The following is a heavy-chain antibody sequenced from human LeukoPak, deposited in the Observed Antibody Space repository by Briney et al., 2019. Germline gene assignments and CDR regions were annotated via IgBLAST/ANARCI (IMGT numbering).Heavy chain of an antibody. D-gene: IGHD3-10*01. J-gene: IGHJ4*01. CDR3: ARLRANYYGSGPMSTVDY. CDR1: GGSFSGYY. CDR2: INHSGST. Sequence: SETPSLTCAVYGGSFSGYYWSWIRQPPGKGLEWIGEINHSGSTNYNPSLKSRVTISVDTSKNQFSLKLSSVTAADTAVYYCARLRANYYGSGPMSTVDYWGQGTLVTVSS. V-gene: IGHV4-34*01.